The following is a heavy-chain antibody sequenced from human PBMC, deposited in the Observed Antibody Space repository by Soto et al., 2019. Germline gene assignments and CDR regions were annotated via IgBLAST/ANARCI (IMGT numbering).Heavy chain of an antibody. CDR2: IYYSGST. CDR3: ARPHGYCSGGSCYSNWFDP. Sequence: PSETLSLTCTVSGVSISSSSYYWGWIRQPPGKGLEWIGSIYYSGSTYYNPSLKSRVTISVDTSKNQFSLKLSSVTAADTAVYYFARPHGYCSGGSCYSNWFDPWGQGTLVTVSS. V-gene: IGHV4-39*01. CDR1: GVSISSSSYY. D-gene: IGHD2-15*01. J-gene: IGHJ5*02.